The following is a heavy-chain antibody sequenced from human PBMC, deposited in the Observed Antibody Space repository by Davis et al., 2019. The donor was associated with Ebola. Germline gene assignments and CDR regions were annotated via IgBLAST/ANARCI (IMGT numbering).Heavy chain of an antibody. CDR1: GGTFSNYA. CDR2: IIPLFGTT. V-gene: IGHV1-69*13. D-gene: IGHD3-10*01. J-gene: IGHJ4*02. Sequence: SVKVSCKASGGTFSNYAISWVRQAPGQGLEWMGGIIPLFGTTTYAQKFQGRVTITADESTTTAYMEVNRLRSEDTAVYYCARGRYYPDYWGQGTLVPVSS. CDR3: ARGRYYPDY.